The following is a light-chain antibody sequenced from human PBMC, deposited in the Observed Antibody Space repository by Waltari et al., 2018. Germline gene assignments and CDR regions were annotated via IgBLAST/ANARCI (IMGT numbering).Light chain of an antibody. CDR3: ASYVSSSTLEL. Sequence: QSALTQPASVSGSPGQSITISCTGSSSDVGAYNYVSWYQQHPGKAPRLIIFNVSNRPSGFFNRFSGSKSGNTATLTISGLQAEDEADYYCASYVSSSTLELFGGGTSLTVL. J-gene: IGLJ3*02. V-gene: IGLV2-14*03. CDR2: NVS. CDR1: SSDVGAYNY.